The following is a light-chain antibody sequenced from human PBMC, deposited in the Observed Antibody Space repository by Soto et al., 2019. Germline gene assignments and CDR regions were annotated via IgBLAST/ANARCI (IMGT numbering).Light chain of an antibody. Sequence: QAVVTQPPSVSGAPGQRVTISCTGSSSNIGAGYDVHWYQQLPGTAPKLLIYGNSNRPSGVPDRFSGSKSGTSASLAITGLQPEDEADYYCSSYTTSNTRQIVFGTGTKLTVL. CDR2: GNS. J-gene: IGLJ1*01. V-gene: IGLV1-40*01. CDR3: SSYTTSNTRQIV. CDR1: SSNIGAGYD.